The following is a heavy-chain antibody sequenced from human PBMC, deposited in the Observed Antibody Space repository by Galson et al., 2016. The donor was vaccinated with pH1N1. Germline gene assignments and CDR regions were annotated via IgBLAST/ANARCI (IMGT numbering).Heavy chain of an antibody. CDR1: GSTLTEFS. CDR2: LDREDGGT. J-gene: IGHJ4*02. Sequence: SVKVSCKVSGSTLTEFSMHWVRQAPGKGLEWMGCLDREDGGTVYAHHFQGRVTMTEDTSTDTAYMELSSLRSEDTAVYYCASDYDYWGQGTLVTVSS. V-gene: IGHV1-24*01. CDR3: ASDYDY.